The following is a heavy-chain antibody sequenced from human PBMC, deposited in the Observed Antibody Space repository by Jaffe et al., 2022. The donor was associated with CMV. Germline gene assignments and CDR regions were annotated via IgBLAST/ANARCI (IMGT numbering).Heavy chain of an antibody. Sequence: QVQLVQSGAEVKKPGASVKVSCKASGYTFTSHYMHWVRQAPGQGLEWMGIINPSGGSTSYAQKFQGRVTMTRDTSTSTVYMELSSLRSEDTAVYYCARVVRGDYDFWSGYMSGAFDYWGQGTLVTVSS. CDR2: INPSGGST. CDR1: GYTFTSHY. J-gene: IGHJ4*02. D-gene: IGHD3-3*01. CDR3: ARVVRGDYDFWSGYMSGAFDY. V-gene: IGHV1-46*01.